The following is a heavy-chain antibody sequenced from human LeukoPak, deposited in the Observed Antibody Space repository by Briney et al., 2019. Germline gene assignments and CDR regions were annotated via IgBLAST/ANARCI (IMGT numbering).Heavy chain of an antibody. CDR2: IYYSGST. CDR1: GGSISSYY. J-gene: IGHJ4*02. V-gene: IGHV4-59*08. CDR3: ARLGTVAGVGYFDY. Sequence: SETLSLTCTVSGGSISSYYWSWIRQPPGKGLEWIGYIYYSGSTNYNPSLKSRVTISVDTSKNQFSLKLSSVTAADTAVYYCARLGTVAGVGYFDYWGQGTLVTVSS. D-gene: IGHD6-19*01.